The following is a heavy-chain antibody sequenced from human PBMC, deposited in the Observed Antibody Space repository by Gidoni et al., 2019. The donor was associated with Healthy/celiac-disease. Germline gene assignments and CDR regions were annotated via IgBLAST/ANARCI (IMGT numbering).Heavy chain of an antibody. CDR2: IYHSGST. CDR3: AGAGGATRY. D-gene: IGHD1-26*01. CDR1: GYSISSGYY. V-gene: IGHV4-38-2*01. Sequence: QVQLQESGPGRVRPWETLSPPCAVPGYSISSGYYWGWIRQPPGKGREWVGSIYHSGSTYYNPSLKSRVTISVDTSKNQFSLKLSSVTAADTAVYYCAGAGGATRYWGQGTLVTVSS. J-gene: IGHJ4*02.